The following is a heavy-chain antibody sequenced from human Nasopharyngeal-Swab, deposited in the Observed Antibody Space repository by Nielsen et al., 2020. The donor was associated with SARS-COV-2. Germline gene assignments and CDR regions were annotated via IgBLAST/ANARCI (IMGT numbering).Heavy chain of an antibody. CDR3: ARDRYSSSPRYYYGMDV. D-gene: IGHD6-13*01. J-gene: IGHJ6*02. CDR1: GFIFTNFW. V-gene: IGHV3-7*03. Sequence: GESLKISCAASGFIFTNFWMTWVRQAPGKGLEWVANIKQDGSEKYYVDSVKGRFTISRDNAKNSLYLQMNSLRAEDTAVYYCARDRYSSSPRYYYGMDVWGQGTTVTVSS. CDR2: IKQDGSEK.